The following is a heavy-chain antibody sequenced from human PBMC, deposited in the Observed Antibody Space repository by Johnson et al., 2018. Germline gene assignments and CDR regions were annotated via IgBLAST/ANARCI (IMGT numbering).Heavy chain of an antibody. Sequence: VQLVESGGGLVKXGGSLRLFCAASGFTFSDYYMSWIRQAPGKGLEWISYISSSGNTIYYADSVKGRFTISRDNAKNSLHLQMNSLRAEDTAVYYCARDEGVCDAFDIWGQGTMVTVSS. CDR3: ARDEGVCDAFDI. CDR2: ISSSGNTI. J-gene: IGHJ3*02. D-gene: IGHD6-13*01. V-gene: IGHV3-11*04. CDR1: GFTFSDYY.